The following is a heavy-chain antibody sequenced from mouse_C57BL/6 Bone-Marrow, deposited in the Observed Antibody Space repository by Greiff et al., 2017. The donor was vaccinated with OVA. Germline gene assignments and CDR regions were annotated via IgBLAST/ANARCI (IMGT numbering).Heavy chain of an antibody. Sequence: EVMLVESGGGLVQPGGSLKLSCAASGFTFSDYGMAWVRQAPRKGPEWVAFISNLSYSIYYADTVTGRFTISRENAKNTLYLEMSSLRSEDTAMYYCATHTYYSKRAMDYWGQGTSVTVSS. J-gene: IGHJ4*01. CDR2: ISNLSYSI. CDR1: GFTFSDYG. V-gene: IGHV5-15*01. D-gene: IGHD2-5*01. CDR3: ATHTYYSKRAMDY.